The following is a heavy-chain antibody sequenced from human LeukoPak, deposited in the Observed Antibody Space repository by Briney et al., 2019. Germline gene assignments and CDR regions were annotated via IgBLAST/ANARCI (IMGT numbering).Heavy chain of an antibody. Sequence: GGSLRLSCAASGFTFSSYAMHWVRQAPGKGLECVAVTSYDGSNKYYADSVKGRFSISRDNSKNTLHLQMNSLRAEDTAVYYCARGSYYTSGSYFSPGFDPWGQGTLVTVSS. V-gene: IGHV3-30*04. CDR1: GFTFSSYA. D-gene: IGHD3-10*01. CDR2: TSYDGSNK. J-gene: IGHJ5*02. CDR3: ARGSYYTSGSYFSPGFDP.